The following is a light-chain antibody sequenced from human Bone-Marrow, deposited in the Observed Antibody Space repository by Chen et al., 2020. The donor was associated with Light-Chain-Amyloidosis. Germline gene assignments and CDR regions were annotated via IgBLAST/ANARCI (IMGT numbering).Light chain of an antibody. V-gene: IGLV3-21*02. CDR3: QVWDRSSDRPV. CDR1: NIGSTS. J-gene: IGLJ3*02. CDR2: DDS. Sequence: SYVLTQPSSVSVAPGQTATIACGENNIGSTSVHWYQQTPGQAPLLVVYDDSDRPSGIPERLSGSNSGNTATLPISRVEAGDEADYYCQVWDRSSDRPVFGGGTKLTVL.